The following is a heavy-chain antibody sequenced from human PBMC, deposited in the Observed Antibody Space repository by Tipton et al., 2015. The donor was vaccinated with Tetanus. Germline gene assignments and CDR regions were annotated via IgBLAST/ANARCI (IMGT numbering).Heavy chain of an antibody. J-gene: IGHJ2*01. D-gene: IGHD3-22*01. Sequence: GSLRLSCAASRFTFSDYYMNWIRQAPGKGLEWVSYISSSGSTIYYADSVKGRFTISRDNVKNSLYLQMNSLRAEDTAVYYCAKHLHSSWGWYFDLWGRGTLVTVSS. CDR2: ISSSGSTI. CDR3: AKHLHSSWGWYFDL. CDR1: RFTFSDYY. V-gene: IGHV3-11*01.